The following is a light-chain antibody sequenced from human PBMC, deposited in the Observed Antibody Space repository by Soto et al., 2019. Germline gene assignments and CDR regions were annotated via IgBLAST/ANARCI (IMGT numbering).Light chain of an antibody. CDR3: MQSTQLPPT. Sequence: DVVMSQTPLSLSVAPGQPAYISCESRQSLLHITGETFLFWYLQKPGKSPQLLIYEVSTRVSGVPDRFSGSGSGTDFTLEISRVETDDVALYYCMQSTQLPPTFGQGTRLEIK. V-gene: IGKV2D-29*02. CDR1: QSLLHITGETF. J-gene: IGKJ5*01. CDR2: EVS.